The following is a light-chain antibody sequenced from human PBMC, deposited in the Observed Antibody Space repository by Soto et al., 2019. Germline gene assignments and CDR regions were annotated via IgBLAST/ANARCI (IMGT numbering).Light chain of an antibody. Sequence: EIVLTQSPGTLSLSPGERATLSCRASQSVSSSYLAWYQQKPGQAPRLLIYGASSRATGIPDRFSGSGSGTDFTLTISRLEPEEFVVYYCQQYGSSPITFGQGTRLEIQ. CDR2: GAS. J-gene: IGKJ5*01. V-gene: IGKV3-20*01. CDR1: QSVSSSY. CDR3: QQYGSSPIT.